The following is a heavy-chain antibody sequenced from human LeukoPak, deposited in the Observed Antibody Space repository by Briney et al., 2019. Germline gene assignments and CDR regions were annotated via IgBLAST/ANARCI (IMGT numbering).Heavy chain of an antibody. Sequence: GGSLRLSCEASGFTFNSYAMSWVRQAPGKGLEWVSVISTSGSSAYYADSVKGRFTFSRDNSKNTLYLQMNSLRAEDTAVYYCARDRPLAGYWGQGTLVTVSS. J-gene: IGHJ4*02. CDR3: ARDRPLAGY. CDR2: ISTSGSSA. V-gene: IGHV3-23*01. CDR1: GFTFNSYA.